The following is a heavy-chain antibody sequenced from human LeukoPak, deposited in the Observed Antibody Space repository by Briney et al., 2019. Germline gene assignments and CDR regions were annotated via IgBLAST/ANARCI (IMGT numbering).Heavy chain of an antibody. CDR3: TRDAVTMVRGVIITRYYYYMDV. J-gene: IGHJ6*03. CDR1: GFTFSDYY. V-gene: IGHV3-49*03. CDR2: IRSKAYGGTT. Sequence: GGSLRLSCAASGFTFSDYYMTWIRQAPGKGLEWVGFIRSKAYGGTTEYAASVKGRFTISRDDSKSIAYLQMNSLKTEDTAVYYCTRDAVTMVRGVIITRYYYYMDVWGKGTTVTISS. D-gene: IGHD3-10*01.